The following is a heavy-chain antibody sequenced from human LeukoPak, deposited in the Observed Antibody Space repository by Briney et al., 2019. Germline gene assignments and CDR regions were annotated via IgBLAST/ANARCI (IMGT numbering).Heavy chain of an antibody. CDR1: GGSISSSSYY. V-gene: IGHV4-39*01. Sequence: SETLSLTCTVSGGSISSSSYYWGWIRQPPGKGLEWIGSIYYSGSTYYNPSLKSRVTISVGTSKNQFSLKLSSVTAADTAVYYCARTVPGSYYKNGMDVWGQGTTVTVSS. CDR3: ARTVPGSYYKNGMDV. J-gene: IGHJ6*02. D-gene: IGHD3-10*01. CDR2: IYYSGST.